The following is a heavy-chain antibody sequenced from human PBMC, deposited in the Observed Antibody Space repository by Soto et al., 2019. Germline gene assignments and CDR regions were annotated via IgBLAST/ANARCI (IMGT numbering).Heavy chain of an antibody. CDR1: GGSISSGGYY. Sequence: QVQLQESGPGLVKPSQTLSLTCTVSGGSISSGGYYWSWIRQHPGKGLEWIGYIYYSGSTYYNPSLTGRVTISVDTSKNPFSLKLSSVTAADTAVYYCARTYSSGWLDYWGQGTLVTVSS. CDR3: ARTYSSGWLDY. CDR2: IYYSGST. D-gene: IGHD6-19*01. J-gene: IGHJ4*02. V-gene: IGHV4-31*03.